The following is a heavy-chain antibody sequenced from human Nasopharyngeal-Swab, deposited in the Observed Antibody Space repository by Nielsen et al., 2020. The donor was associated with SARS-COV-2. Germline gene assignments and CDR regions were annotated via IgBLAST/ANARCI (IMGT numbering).Heavy chain of an antibody. CDR2: IRMTDSDV. CDR3: VRDSSWAFDS. Sequence: GESLKISCAASGFIFNMYSMNWVRQAPGKGLEWISNIRMTDSDVFYADSVKGRFTISRDNAKNSLYLQMNSLRAEDTAVYYCVRDSSWAFDSWGQGTLVTVSS. D-gene: IGHD7-27*01. CDR1: GFIFNMYS. V-gene: IGHV3-48*01. J-gene: IGHJ4*02.